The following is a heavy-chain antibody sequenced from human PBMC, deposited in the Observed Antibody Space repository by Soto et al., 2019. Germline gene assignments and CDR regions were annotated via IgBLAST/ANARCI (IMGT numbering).Heavy chain of an antibody. J-gene: IGHJ3*02. CDR3: ARGVINDAFDI. CDR2: ISAYKGRT. D-gene: IGHD3-10*01. V-gene: IGHV1-18*01. CDR1: GYTFTSHG. Sequence: QGQLVQSGAEVKKPGASVKVSCKASGYTFTSHGITWVRQAPGQGLEWMGWISAYKGRTDYAQRVQGRVPMTTDTSTSTAYMELRSLRSDDTAVYYCARGVINDAFDIWGQGTMVTVSS.